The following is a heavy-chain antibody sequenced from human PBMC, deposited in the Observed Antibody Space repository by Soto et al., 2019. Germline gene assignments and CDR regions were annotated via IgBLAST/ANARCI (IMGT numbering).Heavy chain of an antibody. CDR2: INPSGGST. V-gene: IGHV1-46*01. Sequence: GASVKVSCKASGYTFTSYYMHWVRQAPGQGLEWMGIINPSGGSTSYAQKFQGRVTMTRDTSTSTVYMELSSLRSEDTAVYYFAIDPTRDIVVVPATHTTSDYWGQGTLVTVSS. D-gene: IGHD2-2*01. CDR1: GYTFTSYY. J-gene: IGHJ4*02. CDR3: AIDPTRDIVVVPATHTTSDY.